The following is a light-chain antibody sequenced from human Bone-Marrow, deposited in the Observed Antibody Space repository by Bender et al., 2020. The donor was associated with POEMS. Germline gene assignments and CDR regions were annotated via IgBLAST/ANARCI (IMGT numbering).Light chain of an antibody. CDR1: SSDVGGYNY. J-gene: IGLJ2*01. CDR3: NSYAGSNNLV. CDR2: EVN. Sequence: QSALTQPPSASGSPGQSVTISCTGTSSDVGGYNYVSWYQQHPGKAPKLIIYEVNERPSGVPDRFSGSKSGNTASLTVSGLQAEDEADYYCNSYAGSNNLVFGGGTRLTVL. V-gene: IGLV2-8*01.